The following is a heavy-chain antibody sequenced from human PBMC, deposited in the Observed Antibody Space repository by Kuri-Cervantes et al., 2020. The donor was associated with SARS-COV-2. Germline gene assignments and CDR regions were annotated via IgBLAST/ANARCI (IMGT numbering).Heavy chain of an antibody. D-gene: IGHD6-19*01. CDR3: ARLRRHNNGWFATGYYMDV. Sequence: GALRLCCGVDGGSFSNFHWNWVRQPPGKGLEWIGEINYSGTTNYNPSLKSRVTISVDTSKKQFSLNLTSVTAADTAVYYCARLRRHNNGWFATGYYMDVWGKGTTVTVSS. CDR1: GGSFSNFH. CDR2: INYSGTT. V-gene: IGHV4-34*01. J-gene: IGHJ6*03.